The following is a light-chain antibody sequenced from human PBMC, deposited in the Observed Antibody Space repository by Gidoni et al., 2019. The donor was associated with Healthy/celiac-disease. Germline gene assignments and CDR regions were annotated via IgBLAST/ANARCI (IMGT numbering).Light chain of an antibody. CDR2: LGS. CDR1: QSLLHSNGYTY. CDR3: MQALQTPWT. Sequence: DIVMTQSPLSLPVTPGEPASISCRSSQSLLHSNGYTYLDWYLQKPGQSPQLLIYLGSSRASGVPDRFSGGGSGTDFTLKISRVEAEDVGVYYCMQALQTPWTFGQGTKVEIK. J-gene: IGKJ1*01. V-gene: IGKV2-28*01.